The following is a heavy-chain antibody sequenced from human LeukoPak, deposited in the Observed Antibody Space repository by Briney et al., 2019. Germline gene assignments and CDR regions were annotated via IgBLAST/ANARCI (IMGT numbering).Heavy chain of an antibody. CDR3: AKDTAIGFLGPNDY. CDR1: GFTFSSYA. D-gene: IGHD3-3*01. CDR2: ISGSGGST. Sequence: GGSLRLSCAASGFTFSSYAMSWVRQAPGKGLEWVSAISGSGGSTYYVDSVKGRFTISRDNSKNTLYLQMNSLRAEDTAVYYCAKDTAIGFLGPNDYWGQGTLVTVSS. V-gene: IGHV3-23*01. J-gene: IGHJ4*02.